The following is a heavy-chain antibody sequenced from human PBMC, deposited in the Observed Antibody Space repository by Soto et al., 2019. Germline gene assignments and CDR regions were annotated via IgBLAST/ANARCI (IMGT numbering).Heavy chain of an antibody. CDR3: VTGSGSYLSPTFDY. J-gene: IGHJ4*02. CDR1: GFTFSSYG. D-gene: IGHD3-10*01. Sequence: QVQLVESGGGVVQPGRSLRLSCAASGFTFSSYGRQWVRQAPGKRLEWVAVISYDGSNKYYADSVKGRFTISRDKSKNTLYLQMKSLRAEHTAVYYCVTGSGSYLSPTFDYWGQGTLVTVSS. V-gene: IGHV3-30*03. CDR2: ISYDGSNK.